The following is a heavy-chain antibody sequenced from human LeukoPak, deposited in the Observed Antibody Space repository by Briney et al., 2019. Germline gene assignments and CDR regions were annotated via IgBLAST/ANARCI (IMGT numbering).Heavy chain of an antibody. Sequence: GGSLRLSCAASGFTFSSYSMNWVRQAPGKGLEWVSYISSSSSAIYYADSVKGRFTISRDNAKNSLYLQMNSLRAEDTAVYYCARGRLAAAGVSDYWGQGTLVTVSS. CDR2: ISSSSSAI. V-gene: IGHV3-48*01. D-gene: IGHD6-13*01. J-gene: IGHJ4*02. CDR3: ARGRLAAAGVSDY. CDR1: GFTFSSYS.